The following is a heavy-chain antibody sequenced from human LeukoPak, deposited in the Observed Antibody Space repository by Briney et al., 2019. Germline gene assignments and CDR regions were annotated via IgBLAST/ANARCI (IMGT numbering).Heavy chain of an antibody. V-gene: IGHV4-30-4*01. CDR2: IYYSGST. J-gene: IGHJ6*02. CDR1: GGSISSGDYY. CDR3: ATGGYSYGQYYYYYGMDV. Sequence: PSETLSLTCTVSGGSISSGDYYWSWIRQPPGKGLEWIGYIYYSGSTYYNPSLKSRVTISVDTSKNQFSLKLSSVTAADTAVYYCATGGYSYGQYYYYYGMDVWGQGTTVTVSS. D-gene: IGHD5-18*01.